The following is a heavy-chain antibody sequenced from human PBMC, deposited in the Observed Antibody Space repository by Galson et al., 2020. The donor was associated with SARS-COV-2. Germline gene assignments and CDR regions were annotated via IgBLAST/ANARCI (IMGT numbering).Heavy chain of an antibody. CDR3: ARSHDSSGNAFDI. Sequence: TLSLTCTVSGGSISSGSYYWSWIRQPAGKGLEWIGRIHTTGSTNYNPPLKSRVTISVDTSRNQFSLSLSSVTAADTAGYYCARSHDSSGNAFDIWGQGTMGTVSS. V-gene: IGHV4-61*02. D-gene: IGHD3-22*01. CDR2: IHTTGST. CDR1: GGSISSGSYY. J-gene: IGHJ3*02.